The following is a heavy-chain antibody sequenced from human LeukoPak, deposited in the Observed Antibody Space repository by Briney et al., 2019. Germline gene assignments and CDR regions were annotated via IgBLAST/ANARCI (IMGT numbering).Heavy chain of an antibody. Sequence: SETLSLTCAVSGGSISSGGYSWSWIRQPPGKGLEWIGYIYHSGSTYYNPSLKSRVTMSVDTSKNQFSLKLSSVTAADTAVYYCARAPRRSPDYGMDVWGRGTTVTVSS. D-gene: IGHD1-26*01. CDR1: GGSISSGGYS. CDR2: IYHSGST. CDR3: ARAPRRSPDYGMDV. J-gene: IGHJ6*02. V-gene: IGHV4-30-2*01.